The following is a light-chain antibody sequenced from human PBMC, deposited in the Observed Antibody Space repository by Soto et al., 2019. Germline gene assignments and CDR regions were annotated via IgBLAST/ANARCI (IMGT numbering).Light chain of an antibody. J-gene: IGKJ2*01. CDR3: QQYNNWPPYT. CDR1: QSVSSN. CDR2: AAS. Sequence: EIVMTQSPATLPVSPGERATLSCRASQSVSSNVAWYQQKPGQAPRLLIYAASTRATGIPARFSGSGSGTEFTLTISSLQSEDFAVYYCQQYNNWPPYTFGQGTKLEIK. V-gene: IGKV3-15*01.